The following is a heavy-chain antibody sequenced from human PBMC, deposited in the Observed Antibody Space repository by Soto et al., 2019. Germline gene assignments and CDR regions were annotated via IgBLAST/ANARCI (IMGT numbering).Heavy chain of an antibody. CDR1: GGSISSGGYY. J-gene: IGHJ5*02. D-gene: IGHD4-17*01. CDR2: LYYSGST. CDR3: ERDEVQGPHSYGP. Sequence: QVQLQESGPGLVKPSQTLSLTCTVSGGSISSGGYYWSWIRQHPGKGLEWIGYLYYSGSTYYNPSPKSRVNISADTAKNQCAQKLSPGTATATGGYYRERDEVQGPHSYGPWGQGTLVTVSS. V-gene: IGHV4-31*03.